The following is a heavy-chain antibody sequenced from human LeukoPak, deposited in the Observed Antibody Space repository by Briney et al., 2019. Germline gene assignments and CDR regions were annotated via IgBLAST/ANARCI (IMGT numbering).Heavy chain of an antibody. CDR3: ARGSLWFGRGFDP. CDR1: GGSISSSSYY. Sequence: PSETLSLTCTVSGGSISSSSYYWGWIRQPPGKGLEWIGSIYYSGSTYYNPSLKSRVTISVDTSKNQFSLKLSSVTAADTAVYYCARGSLWFGRGFDPWGQGTLVTVSS. CDR2: IYYSGST. D-gene: IGHD3-10*01. V-gene: IGHV4-39*07. J-gene: IGHJ5*02.